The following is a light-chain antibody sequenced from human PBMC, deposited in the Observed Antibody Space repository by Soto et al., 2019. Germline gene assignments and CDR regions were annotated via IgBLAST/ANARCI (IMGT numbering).Light chain of an antibody. CDR2: EVN. J-gene: IGLJ3*02. CDR3: SSYTSSSTLWV. Sequence: QSALTQPASVSGSPGQSITISCTGTSSDIGGYNYVSWYQQHPGKAPKLMIYEVNNRPSGVSNRFSGSKSGNTASLTISGLQAEDEADYYCSSYTSSSTLWVFGGGPKVTVL. CDR1: SSDIGGYNY. V-gene: IGLV2-14*01.